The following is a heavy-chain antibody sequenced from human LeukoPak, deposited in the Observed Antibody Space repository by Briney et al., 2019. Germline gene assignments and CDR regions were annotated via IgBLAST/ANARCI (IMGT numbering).Heavy chain of an antibody. D-gene: IGHD3-16*01. CDR1: GYTFGTYW. Sequence: PGESLKISCQGFGYTFGTYWIAWVRQMPGKGLEWMGIIYPGDSDTVYSPSFQGQVTISADKSISTAYLQWSSLKASDTAMYYCTRGKFYDFDYWGQGTLLTVSS. V-gene: IGHV5-51*01. CDR3: TRGKFYDFDY. J-gene: IGHJ4*02. CDR2: IYPGDSDT.